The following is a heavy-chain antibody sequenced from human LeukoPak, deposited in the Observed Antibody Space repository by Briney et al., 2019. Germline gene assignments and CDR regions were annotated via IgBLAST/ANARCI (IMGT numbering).Heavy chain of an antibody. CDR2: INSDGSAK. J-gene: IGHJ4*02. CDR1: GFTFSSQR. Sequence: GGSLRLSCAVSGFTFSSQRMTSVRQAPGTGLEWVATINSDGSAKYHVDSVKGRFTISRDNAKNLVYLQMSILRAEDTAVYYCADLGTSDCGQGTLVTVSS. V-gene: IGHV3-7*01. D-gene: IGHD1-7*01. CDR3: ADLGTSD.